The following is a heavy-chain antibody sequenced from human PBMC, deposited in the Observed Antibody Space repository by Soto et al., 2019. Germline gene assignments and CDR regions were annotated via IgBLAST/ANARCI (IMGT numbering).Heavy chain of an antibody. D-gene: IGHD5-18*01. CDR3: ARGRRYSYGYFDY. V-gene: IGHV4-34*01. CDR1: GGSFSGYY. Sequence: SETLSLPCAVYGGSFSGYYWSWIRQPPGKGLEWIGEINHSGSTNYNPSLKSRLTISVDTSKNQFSLKLSSVTAADTAVYYCARGRRYSYGYFDYWGQGTLV. CDR2: INHSGST. J-gene: IGHJ4*02.